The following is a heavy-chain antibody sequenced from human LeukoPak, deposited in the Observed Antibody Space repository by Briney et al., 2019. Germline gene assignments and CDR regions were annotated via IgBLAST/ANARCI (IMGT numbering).Heavy chain of an antibody. Sequence: SETLSLTCTVSGGPIYSYYWSWIRETAGKGLEWIGRLYPGVSTNYNPSLKSRVTMSVDTSKNQFALKLSAVTAADTAVYYCARLKFYDSTGYSPGHYMDVWGKGTTVTVSS. CDR1: GGPIYSYY. D-gene: IGHD3-22*01. CDR3: ARLKFYDSTGYSPGHYMDV. J-gene: IGHJ6*03. CDR2: LYPGVST. V-gene: IGHV4-4*07.